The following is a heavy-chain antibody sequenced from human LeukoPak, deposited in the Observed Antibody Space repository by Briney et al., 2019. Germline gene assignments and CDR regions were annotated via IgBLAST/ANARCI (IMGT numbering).Heavy chain of an antibody. CDR1: GYTFTDYF. CDR3: ARDYLASSGYSAWGY. CDR2: INPKSGGT. V-gene: IGHV1-2*02. J-gene: IGHJ4*02. Sequence: ASVKVSCKTSGYTFTDYFLHWGRQAPGQGLEWMGWINPKSGGTNYAQNFQGRITLTRDTSINTASLELSSLTSDDTAVYYCARDYLASSGYSAWGYWGQGTLVTVSS. D-gene: IGHD3-22*01.